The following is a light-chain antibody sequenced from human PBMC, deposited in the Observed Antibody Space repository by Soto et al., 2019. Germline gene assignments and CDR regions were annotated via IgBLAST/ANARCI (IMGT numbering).Light chain of an antibody. CDR2: RAS. V-gene: IGKV3-15*01. J-gene: IGKJ2*01. CDR3: QQYDRWPPNYT. CDR1: KSVSSN. Sequence: EIVMTQSPATLSVSPGERVTLSCRASKSVSSNLVRYQQKPGQAPRILIYRASIRATGIPARFSGSGSGTEFTLTISSLQSEDFAVYYCQQYDRWPPNYTFGQGTKV.